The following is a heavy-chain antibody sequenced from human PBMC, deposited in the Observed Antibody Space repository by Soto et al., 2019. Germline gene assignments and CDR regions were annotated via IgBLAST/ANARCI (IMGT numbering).Heavy chain of an antibody. CDR3: ARVSVDVPE. CDR1: GPPFIAYY. CDR2: IDPKSGGT. D-gene: IGHD5-12*01. Sequence: QLVQSGAEAKKPGASVRVSCKTSGPPFIAYYSHWVRQAPGQGLEWRGWIDPKSGGTTYAQKFLGRVTMPRDTSINTAYMDLHRLTSDDTAVYYCARVSVDVPEWGQGTLITVSS. V-gene: IGHV1-2*02. J-gene: IGHJ4*02.